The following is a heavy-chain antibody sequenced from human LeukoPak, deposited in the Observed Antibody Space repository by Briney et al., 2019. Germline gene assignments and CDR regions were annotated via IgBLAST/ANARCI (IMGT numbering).Heavy chain of an antibody. V-gene: IGHV4-38-2*01. J-gene: IGHJ4*02. Sequence: SETLSLTCDVSGYSISSGYYWAWIRQPPGKGLEWIGSMYHSGSSYYNPSLKSRITISVDTSKNQFSLKSSSVTAADTAVYYCAKVGAYGDYARHDYWGQGTLVTVSS. CDR1: GYSISSGYY. CDR3: AKVGAYGDYARHDY. D-gene: IGHD4-17*01. CDR2: MYHSGSS.